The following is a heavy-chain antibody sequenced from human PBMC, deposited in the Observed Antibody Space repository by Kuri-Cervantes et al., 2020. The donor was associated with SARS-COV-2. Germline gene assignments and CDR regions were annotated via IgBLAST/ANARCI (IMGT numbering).Heavy chain of an antibody. D-gene: IGHD2-15*01. Sequence: GGSLRLSCAASGFTFSSYAMGWVRQAPEKGLEWVSSIYSGGSTHYAESLKGRFTISRDTSKNTVYLQMNSLRGEDTGVYYCARDLICSTCDTPDYYGMDVWGQGTTVTVSS. CDR3: ARDLICSTCDTPDYYGMDV. CDR2: IYSGGST. V-gene: IGHV3-66*01. CDR1: GFTFSSYA. J-gene: IGHJ6*02.